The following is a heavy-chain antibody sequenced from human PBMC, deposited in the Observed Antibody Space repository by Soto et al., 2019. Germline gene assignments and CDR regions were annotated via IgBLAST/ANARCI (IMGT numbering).Heavy chain of an antibody. J-gene: IGHJ4*02. CDR1: GGTFSSYA. D-gene: IGHD2-21*01. Sequence: SVKVSCKASGGTFSSYAISWARQAPGQGLEWMGGIIPIFGTANYAQKFQGRVTITADESTSTAYMELSSLRSEDTAVYYCARERVVADEANFDYWGQGTLVTVSS. V-gene: IGHV1-69*13. CDR2: IIPIFGTA. CDR3: ARERVVADEANFDY.